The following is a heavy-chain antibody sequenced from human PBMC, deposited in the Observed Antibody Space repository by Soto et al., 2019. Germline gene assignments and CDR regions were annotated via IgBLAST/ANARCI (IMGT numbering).Heavy chain of an antibody. D-gene: IGHD2-2*01. CDR2: ITDIGST. J-gene: IGHJ4*02. V-gene: IGHV4-61*01. CDR1: GGSVSSGSYF. CDR3: ARQRVAPAQYFFDY. Sequence: PSATLSLTCGVSGGSVSSGSYFWTWIRQPPGKGLEWIGYITDIGSTDYNPSLKSRVIISTDTTKSHFSLNLKSVTAADTAVYYCARQRVAPAQYFFDYWGQGIPVTVS.